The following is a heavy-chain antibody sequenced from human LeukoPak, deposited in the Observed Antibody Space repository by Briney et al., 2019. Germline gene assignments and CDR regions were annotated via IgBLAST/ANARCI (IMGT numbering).Heavy chain of an antibody. D-gene: IGHD3-16*01. Sequence: GSLRLSCAASGFTLSSYSMNWVRQAPGKGLEWISFIDSSSRIIFYAESVKGRFTISRDNAKNSLFLQMNNLRAEDTAVYYCARRVPNQVITDYFDYWGQGALVTVSS. J-gene: IGHJ4*02. CDR2: IDSSSRII. CDR3: ARRVPNQVITDYFDY. CDR1: GFTLSSYS. V-gene: IGHV3-48*04.